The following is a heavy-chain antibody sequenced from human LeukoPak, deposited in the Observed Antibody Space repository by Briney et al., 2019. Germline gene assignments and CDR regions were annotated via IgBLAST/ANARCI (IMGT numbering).Heavy chain of an antibody. CDR3: ARLYQHCCYYYGMDV. Sequence: TGGFLRLSCAASGFTFSSYSMNWVRQAPGKGLEWVSSISSSSSYIYYADSVKGRFTISRDNAKNSLYLQMNSLGAEDTAVYYCARLYQHCCYYYGMDVWGQGTTVTVSS. V-gene: IGHV3-21*01. J-gene: IGHJ6*02. CDR1: GFTFSSYS. D-gene: IGHD2-2*01. CDR2: ISSSSSYI.